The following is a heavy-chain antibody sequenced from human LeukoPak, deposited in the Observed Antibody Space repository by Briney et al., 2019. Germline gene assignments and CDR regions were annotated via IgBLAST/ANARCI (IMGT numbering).Heavy chain of an antibody. Sequence: GGSLRLSCAASGFTVSSNYMSWVRQVPGKGLEWVANIKQDGSEKYYVDSVKGRFTISRDNAKNSLYLQMNSLRAEDTAVYYCARSPSYSSGWLFDYWGQGTLVTVSS. CDR2: IKQDGSEK. J-gene: IGHJ4*02. CDR3: ARSPSYSSGWLFDY. V-gene: IGHV3-7*01. CDR1: GFTVSSNY. D-gene: IGHD6-19*01.